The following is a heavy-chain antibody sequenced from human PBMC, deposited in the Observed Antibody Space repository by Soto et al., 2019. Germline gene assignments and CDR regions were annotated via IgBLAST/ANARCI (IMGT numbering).Heavy chain of an antibody. D-gene: IGHD5-18*01. CDR1: GFTFSYYW. Sequence: EVQLVESGGDLVQPGGSLRLSCTASGFTFSYYWMSWVRQAPGIGLEWVANIKQDGGTQYYADSVKGRFTISRDNAKNSLYLQMNSLRAEDTAVYYCARLLFTAVERGFDYWGQGTLVTVSS. CDR3: ARLLFTAVERGFDY. V-gene: IGHV3-7*03. J-gene: IGHJ4*02. CDR2: IKQDGGTQ.